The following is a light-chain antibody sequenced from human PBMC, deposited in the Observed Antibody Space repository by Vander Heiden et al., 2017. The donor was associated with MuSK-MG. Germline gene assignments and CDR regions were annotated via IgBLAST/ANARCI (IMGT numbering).Light chain of an antibody. J-gene: IGLJ1*01. CDR3: SSYTSSSTLYV. CDR2: EVS. Sequence: QSALTQPASVSGSPAPSITISCTGTSSDVGGYKYVSWYQQHKGKAPKLRIYEVSNRPSGVAKSFSGSKWGNTASRTISGLQAEDEADYYCSSYTSSSTLYVVGTGTKVTVL. V-gene: IGLV2-14*01. CDR1: SSDVGGYKY.